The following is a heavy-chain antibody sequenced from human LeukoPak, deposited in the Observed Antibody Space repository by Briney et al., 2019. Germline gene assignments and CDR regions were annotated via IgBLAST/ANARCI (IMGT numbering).Heavy chain of an antibody. CDR2: ISGSDGST. CDR1: GFTFSSYA. CDR3: AKDGPKITMIEVDY. D-gene: IGHD3-22*01. Sequence: GGSLRLSSAASGFTFSSYAMSWVRQAPGKGLEWVSAISGSDGSTYYADSVKGRFTISRDNSKNTLFLQMNSLRAEDTAVYYCAKDGPKITMIEVDYWGQGTLVTVSS. V-gene: IGHV3-23*01. J-gene: IGHJ4*02.